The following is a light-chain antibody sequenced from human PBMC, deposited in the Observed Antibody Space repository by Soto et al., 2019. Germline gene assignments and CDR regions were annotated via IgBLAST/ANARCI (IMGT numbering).Light chain of an antibody. Sequence: DIQLTQSPSSVSASVGGGVTITCRASQGVNNWLAWYQQKPGRAPNLLIYAASTLQTGVPSRFSGSGSGTEFTLTLSILQPEDSATYFCQQSHSFPYTFGQGNKLDIK. V-gene: IGKV1-12*01. J-gene: IGKJ2*01. CDR1: QGVNNW. CDR2: AAS. CDR3: QQSHSFPYT.